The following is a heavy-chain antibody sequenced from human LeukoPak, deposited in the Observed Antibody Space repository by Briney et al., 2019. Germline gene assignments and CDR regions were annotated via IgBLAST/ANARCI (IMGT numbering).Heavy chain of an antibody. CDR2: ISPYNGNT. CDR1: GYSFTTCG. J-gene: IGHJ6*02. V-gene: IGHV1-18*01. CDR3: AREDIVVVPAAYGMDV. D-gene: IGHD2-2*01. Sequence: ASVKVSCKASGYSFTTCGVNWVRQAPGQGLEWMGWISPYNGNTNYAQKVQGRVTMTADTSTSTVYMELSRLRSDDTAVYYCAREDIVVVPAAYGMDVWGQGTTVTVSS.